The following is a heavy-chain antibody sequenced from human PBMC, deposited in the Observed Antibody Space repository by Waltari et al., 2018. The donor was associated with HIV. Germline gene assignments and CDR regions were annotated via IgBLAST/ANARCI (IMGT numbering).Heavy chain of an antibody. Sequence: QITLKESGPTLVKPTQTLTLTCNFSGFSLTTSGVGVAWIRQPPGKALEWLSLIYWNDDRRYSPSLKTKLTITKDISKNQVVLTMANMDPVDKATYFCARDYGSGNYRGFDYWGQGILVTVSS. CDR3: ARDYGSGNYRGFDY. CDR1: GFSLTTSGVG. J-gene: IGHJ4*02. D-gene: IGHD3-10*01. CDR2: IYWNDDR. V-gene: IGHV2-5*01.